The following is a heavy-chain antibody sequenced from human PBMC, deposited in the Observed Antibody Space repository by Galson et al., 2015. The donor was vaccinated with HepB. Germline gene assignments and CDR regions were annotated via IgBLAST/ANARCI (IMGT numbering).Heavy chain of an antibody. CDR1: GGTFSSYA. CDR3: ARGWVRGQGGWFGYYMDA. V-gene: IGHV1-69*13. Sequence: SVKVSCKASGGTFSSYAISWVRQAPGQGLEWMGGIIPIFGTANYAQKFQGRVTITADESTSTAYMELSSLRSEDTAVYYCARGWVRGQGGWFGYYMDAWGKGTTVTVSS. D-gene: IGHD3-10*01. CDR2: IIPIFGTA. J-gene: IGHJ6*03.